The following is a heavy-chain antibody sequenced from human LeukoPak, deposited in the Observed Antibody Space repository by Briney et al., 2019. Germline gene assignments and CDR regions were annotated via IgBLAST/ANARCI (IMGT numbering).Heavy chain of an antibody. CDR3: AKKSYHDFWKDHHRSHFDH. CDR1: GFALRDYA. Sequence: GGSLRLSCAASGFALRDYAVGWVRQAPGKGLERVSDISGGGDSTYYADSVKGRFTISRDNSNNTLFLQMNNLRPEDTAVYYCAKKSYHDFWKDHHRSHFDHWGQGTLDTVSS. V-gene: IGHV3-23*01. CDR2: ISGGGDST. D-gene: IGHD3-3*01. J-gene: IGHJ4*02.